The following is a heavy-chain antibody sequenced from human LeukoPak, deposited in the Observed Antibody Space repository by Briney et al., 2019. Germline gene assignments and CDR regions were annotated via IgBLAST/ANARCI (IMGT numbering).Heavy chain of an antibody. V-gene: IGHV4-59*08. Sequence: SETLSLTCSVSGGSISSHYWSWIRQPPGKGLEWIGYMHHSGSTKHNPYLKSRVTISVDTSKSQFSLKLSSVTAADTAVYYCARHAAVEGSSGWSPLWWFDPWGQGTLVTVSS. CDR2: MHHSGST. CDR1: GGSISSHY. D-gene: IGHD6-19*01. CDR3: ARHAAVEGSSGWSPLWWFDP. J-gene: IGHJ5*02.